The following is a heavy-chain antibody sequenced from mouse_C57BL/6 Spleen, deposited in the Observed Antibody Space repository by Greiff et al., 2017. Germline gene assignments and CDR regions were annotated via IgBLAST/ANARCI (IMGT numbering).Heavy chain of an antibody. CDR2: IRDGGSSN. CDR3: ARDGDYGRRFDD. D-gene: IGHD1-1*01. J-gene: IGHJ2*01. V-gene: IGHV5-4*01. CDR1: GFTFSSYA. Sequence: EVQLQESGGGLVQPGGSLTLSCAASGFTFSSYAMSWVRQPPEKRLEWVATIRDGGSSNYYPDHVKGRVTISRDNAKNNLYLQMSHLKSDDTAMYYCARDGDYGRRFDDGGQGTTLTVAS.